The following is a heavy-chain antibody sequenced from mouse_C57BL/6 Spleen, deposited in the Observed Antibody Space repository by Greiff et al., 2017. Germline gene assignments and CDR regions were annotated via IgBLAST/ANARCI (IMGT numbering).Heavy chain of an antibody. J-gene: IGHJ1*03. CDR1: GFTFNTYA. CDR3: VREGIPPWYFDV. Sequence: EVQLVESGGGLVQPKGSLKLSCAASGFTFNTYALHWVRQAPGKGLEWVARIRSKSSNYATYYADSVKDRFTISRDDSQSMLYLQMNNLKTEDTAMYYCVREGIPPWYFDVWGTGTTVTVSS. D-gene: IGHD5-1-1*01. V-gene: IGHV10-3*01. CDR2: IRSKSSNYAT.